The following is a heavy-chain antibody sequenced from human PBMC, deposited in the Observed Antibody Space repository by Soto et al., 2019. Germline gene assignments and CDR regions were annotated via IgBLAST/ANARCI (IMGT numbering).Heavy chain of an antibody. CDR3: ARGGVNKSWRYPPGYYYYGMDV. J-gene: IGHJ6*02. D-gene: IGHD3-10*01. CDR1: GGSFSGYY. V-gene: IGHV4-34*01. Sequence: SETLSLTCAVYGGSFSGYYWSWIRQPPGKGLEWIGEINHSGSTNYNPSLKSRVTISVDTSKNQFSLKLSSVTAADTAVYYCARGGVNKSWRYPPGYYYYGMDVWGQGTTVTVSS. CDR2: INHSGST.